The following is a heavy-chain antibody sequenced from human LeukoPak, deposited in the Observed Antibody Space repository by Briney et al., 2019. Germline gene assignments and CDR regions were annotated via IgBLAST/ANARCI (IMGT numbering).Heavy chain of an antibody. J-gene: IGHJ4*02. CDR1: GFTFSSYN. D-gene: IGHD1-14*01. CDR3: AKPARTDYADY. Sequence: PGGSLRLSCAASGFTFSSYNMNWVRQAPGKGLEWVSGINGSGDRTYYADSVKGRFTISRDNSKNTLYLQMNSLRAEDTAVYYCAKPARTDYADYWGQGTLVTVSS. V-gene: IGHV3-23*01. CDR2: INGSGDRT.